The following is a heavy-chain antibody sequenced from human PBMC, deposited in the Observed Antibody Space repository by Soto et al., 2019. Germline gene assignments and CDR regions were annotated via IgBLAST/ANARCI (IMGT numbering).Heavy chain of an antibody. D-gene: IGHD2-8*01. J-gene: IGHJ5*02. Sequence: ASVKVSCKASGYTFTSYGISWVRQAPGQGLEWMGWISAYNGNTNYAQKLQGRVTMTTHTSTSTAYMERRSLRSDDTAVYYCKRACMVLVVYAISRDDNWFGPGGK. V-gene: IGHV1-18*01. CDR3: KRACMVLVVYAISRDDNWFGP. CDR1: GYTFTSYG. CDR2: ISAYNGNT.